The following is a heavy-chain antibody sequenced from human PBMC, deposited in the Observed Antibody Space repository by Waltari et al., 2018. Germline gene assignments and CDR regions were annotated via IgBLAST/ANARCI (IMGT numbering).Heavy chain of an antibody. CDR2: INHRGNT. V-gene: IGHV4-34*02. CDR3: ARLDLATIDFYYYYYMDV. J-gene: IGHJ6*03. CDR1: GGSFSDYY. Sequence: QVQLQQWGAGLLKPSETLSLTCAVYGGSFSDYYWSWIRQPPGKGLEWIGEINHRGNTYYHPSLKRRVTISVDTSENQFSLKLSSVTAADTAVYYCARLDLATIDFYYYYYMDVWGKGTTVTISS.